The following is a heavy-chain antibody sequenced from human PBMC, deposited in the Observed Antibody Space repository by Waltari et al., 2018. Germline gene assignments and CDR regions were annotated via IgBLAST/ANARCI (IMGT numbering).Heavy chain of an antibody. V-gene: IGHV5-51*01. CDR2: IYPGASDT. D-gene: IGHD2-21*01. J-gene: IGHJ4*02. CDR3: ARRSRIVVGQGSYFDY. Sequence: EVQLVQSGAEVKKPGESLKISCKGSGYSFTSYWIGWVRQMPGKGLEWMGIIYPGASDTRYSPSFQGQVTISADKSISTAYLQWSSLKASDTAMYYCARRSRIVVGQGSYFDYWGQGTLVTVSS. CDR1: GYSFTSYW.